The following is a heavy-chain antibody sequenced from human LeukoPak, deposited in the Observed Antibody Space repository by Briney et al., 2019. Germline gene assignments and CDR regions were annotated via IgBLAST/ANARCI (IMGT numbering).Heavy chain of an antibody. D-gene: IGHD4-17*01. CDR3: ASGGDYPLPDY. CDR1: GASISGYY. Sequence: SETLSLTCTVSGASISGYYWSWIRQPPGKGLEWIGYIYFSGTTNYNPSLKSRVTISVDTSKNQFSLKLSSVTAADTAVYYCASGGDYPLPDYWGQGTLVTVSS. V-gene: IGHV4-59*08. J-gene: IGHJ4*02. CDR2: IYFSGTT.